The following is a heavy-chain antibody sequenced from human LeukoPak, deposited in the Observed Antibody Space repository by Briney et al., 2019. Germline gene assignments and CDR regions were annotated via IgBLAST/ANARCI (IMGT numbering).Heavy chain of an antibody. CDR2: IYSGGST. J-gene: IGHJ4*02. CDR1: GFTVSSNY. CDR3: ASIASGPIGY. D-gene: IGHD3-16*02. V-gene: IGHV3-66*02. Sequence: GGSLRLSCAASGFTVSSNYMSWVRQAPGKGLEWVSVIYSGGSTYYADSVKGRFTISRDNPKNTLYLQMNSLRAEDTAVYYCASIASGPIGYWGQGTLVTVSS.